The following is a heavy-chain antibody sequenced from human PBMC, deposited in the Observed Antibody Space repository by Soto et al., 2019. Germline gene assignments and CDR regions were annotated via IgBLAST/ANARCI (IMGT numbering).Heavy chain of an antibody. D-gene: IGHD3-3*01. Sequence: EVQLLESGGGLVQPGGSLRLSCAASGFTFSSHAMSWVRQAPGKGLEWVSGISGSGGSTYSADSVKGRFTISRDNSKNTLHLQMNSLRAEDTALYYCAKQLNYDFWSGYPDAFDIWGQGTMVIVSS. CDR2: ISGSGGST. J-gene: IGHJ3*02. CDR3: AKQLNYDFWSGYPDAFDI. CDR1: GFTFSSHA. V-gene: IGHV3-23*01.